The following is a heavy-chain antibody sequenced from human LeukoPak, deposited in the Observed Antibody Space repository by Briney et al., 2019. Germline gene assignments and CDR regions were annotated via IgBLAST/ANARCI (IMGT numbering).Heavy chain of an antibody. Sequence: PGRSLRLSCAASGFTFSSYGMHWVRQAPGKGLEWVAVILNDGNREKYADSVKGRFTISRDNSKNTLFLQMNSLRAEDTAVYYCARDDALGDNALDIWGQGTMVTVSS. CDR2: ILNDGNRE. CDR3: ARDDALGDNALDI. CDR1: GFTFSSYG. J-gene: IGHJ3*02. V-gene: IGHV3-33*01. D-gene: IGHD3-16*01.